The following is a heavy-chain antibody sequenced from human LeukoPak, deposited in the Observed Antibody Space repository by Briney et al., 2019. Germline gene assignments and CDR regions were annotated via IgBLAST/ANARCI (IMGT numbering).Heavy chain of an antibody. V-gene: IGHV3-49*04. CDR2: IRGKAYGGTT. D-gene: IGHD3-9*01. Sequence: PGRSLRLSCTASGFTFGDYAMSWVRQAPGKGLEWVGFIRGKAYGGTTEYAASVKGRFTISRDDSKSIAYLQMNSLKTEDTAVYYCTRDYFDWLSAGFWWGQGNLVAVSS. CDR1: GFTFGDYA. CDR3: TRDYFDWLSAGFW. J-gene: IGHJ4*02.